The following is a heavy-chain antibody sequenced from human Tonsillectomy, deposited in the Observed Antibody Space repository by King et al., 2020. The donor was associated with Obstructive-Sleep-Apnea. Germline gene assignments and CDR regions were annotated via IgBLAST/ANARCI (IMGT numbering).Heavy chain of an antibody. CDR3: ARMGGGIKWSFDY. D-gene: IGHD3-16*01. Sequence: VQLVQSGSELRKPGPSVRVSCKASGYTFTSNGMHWVRQAPGQGLEWMGWITTNTGNPTYALGFTGRFVFSLDTSVSTAYLQISSLKAEDTAVYYCARMGGGIKWSFDYWGQGTLVSVSS. CDR2: ITTNTGNP. J-gene: IGHJ4*02. V-gene: IGHV7-4-1*02. CDR1: GYTFTSNG.